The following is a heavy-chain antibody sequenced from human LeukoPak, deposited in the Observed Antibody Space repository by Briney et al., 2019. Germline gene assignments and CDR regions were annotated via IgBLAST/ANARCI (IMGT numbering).Heavy chain of an antibody. V-gene: IGHV3-33*01. Sequence: GGSLRLSCAASGFTFSSYGMHWVRQAPGKGLEWVAVIWYDGSNKYYADSVKGRFTISRDNSKNTLYLQMNSLRAEDTAVYYCARDMGYGGNRTPIDYWGQGTLVTVSS. CDR1: GFTFSSYG. CDR3: ARDMGYGGNRTPIDY. J-gene: IGHJ4*02. CDR2: IWYDGSNK. D-gene: IGHD4-23*01.